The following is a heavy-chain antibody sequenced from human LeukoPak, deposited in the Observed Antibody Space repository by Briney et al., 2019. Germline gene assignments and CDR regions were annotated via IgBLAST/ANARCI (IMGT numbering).Heavy chain of an antibody. CDR2: ISSSSSYT. CDR1: GFTFSSYS. J-gene: IGHJ4*02. D-gene: IGHD2-15*01. V-gene: IGHV3-21*01. Sequence: GGSLRLSCEASGFTFSSYSMNWVRQAPGKGLEWVSSISSSSSYTYYADSVKGRFTISRDNSKNTLYLQMNSLRAEDTAVYYCAKSRRGVVVADAFDYWGQGTLVTVSS. CDR3: AKSRRGVVVADAFDY.